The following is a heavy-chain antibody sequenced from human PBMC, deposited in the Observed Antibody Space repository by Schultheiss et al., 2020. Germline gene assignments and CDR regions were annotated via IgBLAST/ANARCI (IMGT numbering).Heavy chain of an antibody. CDR1: GGSISSGGYY. Sequence: SQTLSLTCTVSGGSISSGGYYWSWIRQPPGKGLEWIGEINHSGSTNYNPSLKSRVTISVDTSKNQFSLKLSSVTAADTAVYYCARRTYCGGDCYDEYWGQGTLVTVSS. V-gene: IGHV4-39*07. CDR3: ARRTYCGGDCYDEY. D-gene: IGHD2-21*02. J-gene: IGHJ4*02. CDR2: INHSGST.